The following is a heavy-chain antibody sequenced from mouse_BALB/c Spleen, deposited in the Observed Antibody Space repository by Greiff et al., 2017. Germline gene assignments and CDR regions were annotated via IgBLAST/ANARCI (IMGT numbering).Heavy chain of an antibody. Sequence: VQLKESGPGLVKPSQSLSLTCTVTGYSITSDYAWNWIRQFPGNQLEWMGYISYSGSTSYNPSLKSRISITRDTSKNQFFLQLNSVTTEDTATYYCATYYDYDKAYYYAMDYWGQGTSVTVSS. CDR3: ATYYDYDKAYYYAMDY. CDR1: GYSITSDYA. J-gene: IGHJ4*01. CDR2: ISYSGST. V-gene: IGHV3-2*02. D-gene: IGHD2-4*01.